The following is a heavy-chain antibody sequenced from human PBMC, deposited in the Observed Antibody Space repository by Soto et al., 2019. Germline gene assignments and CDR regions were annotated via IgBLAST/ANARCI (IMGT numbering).Heavy chain of an antibody. CDR3: ARHNYGSGSTYFDY. J-gene: IGHJ4*02. Sequence: SETLSLTCTVSGGSISSYYWSWIRQPPGKGLEWIGYIYYSGSTNYNPSLKSRVTISVDTSKNQFSLKLNSMTAADTAVYYCARHNYGSGSTYFDYWCPGPLVTVS. CDR2: IYYSGST. D-gene: IGHD3-10*01. V-gene: IGHV4-59*08. CDR1: GGSISSYY.